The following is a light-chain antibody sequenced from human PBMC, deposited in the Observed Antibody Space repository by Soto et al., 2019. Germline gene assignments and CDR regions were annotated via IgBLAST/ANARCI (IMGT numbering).Light chain of an antibody. CDR2: LAS. CDR1: QGVSTW. CDR3: QQYDASPT. Sequence: DIQMTQSPSSVSASVGDRVTITCRASQGVSTWLAWYQQKPGKAPKLLISLASTLQSGVPSRFSGSGSGTEFTLTITRLQPEDFATYYCQQYDASPTFGPGTKVDIK. J-gene: IGKJ3*01. V-gene: IGKV1D-16*01.